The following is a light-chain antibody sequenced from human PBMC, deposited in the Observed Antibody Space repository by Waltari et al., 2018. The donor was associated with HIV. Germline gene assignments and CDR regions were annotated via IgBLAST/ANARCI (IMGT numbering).Light chain of an antibody. J-gene: IGLJ2*01. CDR1: ALAKKY. Sequence: SYELTQPPSVSVSPGQTARITCSGDALAKKYGYWHQQTSGQAPVLVTYEDSKRPSGIPERFSGSSSGTMATLTIRGAQVEDEGDYYCYSTDTSGNHREIFGGGTKLTVL. CDR3: YSTDTSGNHREI. V-gene: IGLV3-10*01. CDR2: EDS.